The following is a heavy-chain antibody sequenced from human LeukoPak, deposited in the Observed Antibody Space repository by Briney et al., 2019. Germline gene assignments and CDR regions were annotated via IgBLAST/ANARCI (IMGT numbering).Heavy chain of an antibody. Sequence: SETLSLTCTVSGGSISSGDYYWSWIRQPPGKGLEWIGYIYYSGSTYYNPSLKSRVTISVDTSKNQFSLKLSSVTAADTAVYYCARGGQVRAAGRHWFDPWGQGTLVTVSS. V-gene: IGHV4-30-4*01. CDR2: IYYSGST. CDR1: GGSISSGDYY. D-gene: IGHD3-10*01. J-gene: IGHJ5*02. CDR3: ARGGQVRAAGRHWFDP.